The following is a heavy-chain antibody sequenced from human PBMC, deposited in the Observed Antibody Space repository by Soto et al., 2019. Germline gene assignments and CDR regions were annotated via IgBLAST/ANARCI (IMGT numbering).Heavy chain of an antibody. CDR3: AKDRDRITMVWGVILFDGMDV. CDR2: ISGSGGST. CDR1: GFTFSSYA. J-gene: IGHJ6*02. V-gene: IGHV3-23*01. D-gene: IGHD3-10*01. Sequence: GGSLRLSCAASGFTFSSYAMSWVRQAPGKGLEWVSAISGSGGSTYYADSVKGRFTISRDNSKNTLYLQMNSLRAEDTAVYYCAKDRDRITMVWGVILFDGMDVWGQGTTVTVSS.